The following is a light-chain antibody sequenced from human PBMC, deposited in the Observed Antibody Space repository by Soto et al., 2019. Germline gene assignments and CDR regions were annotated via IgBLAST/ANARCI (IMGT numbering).Light chain of an antibody. J-gene: IGLJ2*01. CDR1: SSDVGGYNY. CDR3: SSYTSNSTDVL. V-gene: IGLV2-14*01. CDR2: DVS. Sequence: QSALTQPASVSGSPGQSITISCTGTSSDVGGYNYVSWYQQHPGKAPKLMIYDVSNRPSGVSDRFSGSKSGNTASLTISGLQAEDDADYYCSSYTSNSTDVLFGGGTKLTVL.